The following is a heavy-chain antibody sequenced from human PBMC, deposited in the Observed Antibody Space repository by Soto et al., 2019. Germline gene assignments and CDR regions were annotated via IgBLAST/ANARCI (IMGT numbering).Heavy chain of an antibody. D-gene: IGHD4-17*01. CDR2: TYYRSKWYN. CDR1: GDSVSSNSAA. CDR3: ARAGGEGGALGFDP. Sequence: SPTLSLTCAISGDSVSSNSAAWNWIRQSPSRGLEWLGRTYYRSKWYNDYAVSVKSRITINPDTSKNQFSLQLNSVTPEDTAVYYCARAGGEGGALGFDPWGQGTLVTVSS. J-gene: IGHJ5*02. V-gene: IGHV6-1*01.